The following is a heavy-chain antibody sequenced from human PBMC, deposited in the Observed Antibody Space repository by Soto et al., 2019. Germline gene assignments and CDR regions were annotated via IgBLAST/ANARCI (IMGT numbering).Heavy chain of an antibody. V-gene: IGHV4-34*01. Sequence: SETLSLTCAVYGGSFSFYYRSWIRQPPGKGLEWIGEINHSGSTKYNPSLKSRVTISLDTSKNQFSLRLTSVTAADTAVYYCARAPDGVIEYFQNWGHGTLVTVSS. J-gene: IGHJ1*01. CDR2: INHSGST. CDR3: ARAPDGVIEYFQN. D-gene: IGHD2-21*01. CDR1: GGSFSFYY.